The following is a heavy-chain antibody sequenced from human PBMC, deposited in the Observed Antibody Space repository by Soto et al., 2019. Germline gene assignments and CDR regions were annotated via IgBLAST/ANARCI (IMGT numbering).Heavy chain of an antibody. D-gene: IGHD2-15*01. J-gene: IGHJ4*02. Sequence: ESGGGVVQPGRSLRLSCAASGFTFSSYGMHWVRQAPGKGLEWVAVISYDGSNKYYADSVKGRFTISRDNSKNTLYLQMNSLRAEDTAVYYCAKDLRDIVVVVAATGPFDYWGQGTLVTVSS. CDR1: GFTFSSYG. V-gene: IGHV3-30*18. CDR2: ISYDGSNK. CDR3: AKDLRDIVVVVAATGPFDY.